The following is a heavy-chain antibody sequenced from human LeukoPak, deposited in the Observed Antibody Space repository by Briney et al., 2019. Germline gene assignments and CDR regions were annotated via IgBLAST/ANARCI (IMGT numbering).Heavy chain of an antibody. V-gene: IGHV7-4-1*01. Sequence: ASVKVSCKASGYTFTSYAMNWVRQAPGQGLEWMGWINTNTGNPTYAQGFTGRFVFSLDTSVSTAYLQIGSLKAEDTAVYFCARRSMVQHLDVWGKGTTVIVSS. J-gene: IGHJ6*04. CDR1: GYTFTSYA. CDR3: ARRSMVQHLDV. CDR2: INTNTGNP. D-gene: IGHD3-10*01.